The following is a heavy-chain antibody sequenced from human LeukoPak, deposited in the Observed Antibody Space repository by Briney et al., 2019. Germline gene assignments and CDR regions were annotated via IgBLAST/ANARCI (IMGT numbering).Heavy chain of an antibody. CDR3: ARGSVDTTYYDLWSGYYTPVPWFDP. D-gene: IGHD3-3*01. V-gene: IGHV3-74*01. CDR1: GFTFSSYW. J-gene: IGHJ5*02. Sequence: PGGSLRLSCAASGFTFSSYWMHWVRQAPGKGLVWVSRINSDGSSTSYADSVKGRFTISRDNAKNTLYLQMNSLRAEDTAVYYCARGSVDTTYYDLWSGYYTPVPWFDPWGQGTLVTVSS. CDR2: INSDGSST.